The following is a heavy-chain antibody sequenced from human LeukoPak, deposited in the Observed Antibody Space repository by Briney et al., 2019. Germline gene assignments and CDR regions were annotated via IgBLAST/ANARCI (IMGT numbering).Heavy chain of an antibody. CDR3: ARESTRYYYDAEGPRGLDI. CDR1: GYSISSGYY. J-gene: IGHJ3*02. V-gene: IGHV4-38-2*02. D-gene: IGHD3-22*01. CDR2: IYHSGNT. Sequence: PSETLSLTCSVSGYSISSGYYWGWIRPPPGKGLEGIGSIYHSGNTFYNPSLKSRVNISVDTSKNQFSLRLSSVAAADTAVYYGARESTRYYYDAEGPRGLDIWGQGTMVTVSS.